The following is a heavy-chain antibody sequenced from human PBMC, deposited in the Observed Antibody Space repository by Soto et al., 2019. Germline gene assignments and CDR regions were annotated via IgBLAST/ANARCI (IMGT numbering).Heavy chain of an antibody. V-gene: IGHV3-23*01. Sequence: GGSLRLSCAASGFTFSSYAMSWVRQAPGKGLEWVSAISGSGGSTYYADCVKGRFTISRDNSKNTLYLQMNSPRAEDTAVYYCAKDRAEDYDYIWGADAFDIWGQGTMVTVSS. J-gene: IGHJ3*02. CDR1: GFTFSSYA. CDR2: ISGSGGST. D-gene: IGHD3-16*01. CDR3: AKDRAEDYDYIWGADAFDI.